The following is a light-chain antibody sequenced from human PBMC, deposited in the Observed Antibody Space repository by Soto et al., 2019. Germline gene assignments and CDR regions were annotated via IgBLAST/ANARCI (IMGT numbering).Light chain of an antibody. CDR3: QQFGRSPPSWT. V-gene: IGKV3-20*01. CDR2: GAS. CDR1: QSVSSNY. J-gene: IGKJ1*01. Sequence: ETVLTQSPGTLSLSPGERATLSCRASQSVSSNYLAWYQQKPGQAPRLLIYGASTRATGIPDRFSGGGSGTDFSLTISRLEHEDFAVYYCQQFGRSPPSWTFGQGTKVEIK.